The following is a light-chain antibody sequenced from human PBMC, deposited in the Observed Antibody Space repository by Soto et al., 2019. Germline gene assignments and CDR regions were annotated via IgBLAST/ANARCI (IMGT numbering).Light chain of an antibody. CDR3: QQYGNAPWT. Sequence: EIVMTQSPATLSVSPGERATLSCRASQSVSIKLAWYQRKPGQAPRLLIYDASNRATGIPARFSGSGSGTDFTLTISRLEPEDLAVYYCQQYGNAPWTFGQGTKVDIK. V-gene: IGKV3D-15*01. CDR1: QSVSIK. J-gene: IGKJ1*01. CDR2: DAS.